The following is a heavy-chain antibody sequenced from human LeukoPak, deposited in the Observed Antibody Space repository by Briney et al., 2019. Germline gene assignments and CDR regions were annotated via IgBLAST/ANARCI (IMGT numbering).Heavy chain of an antibody. CDR3: AREEVKEGAMIVYYLDY. Sequence: ASVKVSCKASGYTFTSYGISWVRQAPGQGLEWMGWISAYNGNTNYAQKLQGRVTMTTDTSTSTAYMELRSLRSDDTAVYYCAREEVKEGAMIVYYLDYWGQGTLVTVSS. D-gene: IGHD2-2*01. CDR2: ISAYNGNT. J-gene: IGHJ4*02. CDR1: GYTFTSYG. V-gene: IGHV1-18*01.